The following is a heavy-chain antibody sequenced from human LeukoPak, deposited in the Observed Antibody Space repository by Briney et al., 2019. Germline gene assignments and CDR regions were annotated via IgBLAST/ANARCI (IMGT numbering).Heavy chain of an antibody. V-gene: IGHV3-21*01. CDR2: ISSSSSYI. J-gene: IGHJ4*02. Sequence: KPGGSLRLSCAASGFTFSSYSMNWVRQAPGKGLEWGSSISSSSSYIYYADSVKGRFTISRDNAKNSLYLQMNSLRAEDTAVYYCARELNYYDSSGYHQRYFDYWGQGTLVTVSS. D-gene: IGHD3-22*01. CDR3: ARELNYYDSSGYHQRYFDY. CDR1: GFTFSSYS.